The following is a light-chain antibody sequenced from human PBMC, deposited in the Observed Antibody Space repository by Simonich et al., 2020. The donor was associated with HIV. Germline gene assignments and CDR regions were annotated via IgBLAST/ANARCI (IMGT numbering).Light chain of an antibody. CDR2: EDN. CDR3: QSYDSSNQV. Sequence: NFMLTQPHSVSESPGKTVTISCTRSSGSIATNYVQWYQQRPGSAPTTVIYEDNQRPSGVPDRFSSSIDSSSNSASLTISGPKTEDEADYYCQSYDSSNQVFGGGTKLTVL. V-gene: IGLV6-57*03. J-gene: IGLJ3*02. CDR1: SGSIATNY.